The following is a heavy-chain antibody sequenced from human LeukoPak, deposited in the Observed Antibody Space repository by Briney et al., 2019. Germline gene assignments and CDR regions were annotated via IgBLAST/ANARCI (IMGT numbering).Heavy chain of an antibody. V-gene: IGHV1-2*02. CDR2: INPNSGGT. D-gene: IGHD3-3*01. Sequence: ASVKVSCKASGYTFTGYYMHWVRQAPEQGLEWMGWINPNSGGTNYAQKFQGRVTMTRDTSISTAYMEPSRLRSDDTAGYYCARLTYDFWSGYYGSFDYWGQGTLVTVSS. J-gene: IGHJ4*02. CDR3: ARLTYDFWSGYYGSFDY. CDR1: GYTFTGYY.